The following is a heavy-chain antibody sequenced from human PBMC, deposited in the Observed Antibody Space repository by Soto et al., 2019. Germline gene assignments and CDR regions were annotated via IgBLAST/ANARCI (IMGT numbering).Heavy chain of an antibody. Sequence: HPGGSLRLSCAASGFTFSSYGMRWVRQAPGKGLEWVAAITGDGGSTYYADSVKGRFTISRDNSKNTLYLQMNSLRAEDTAVYYCASGYSGYSPYARYYYYGMDVWGQGTTVTVS. J-gene: IGHJ6*02. CDR2: ITGDGGST. V-gene: IGHV3-30*03. D-gene: IGHD5-12*01. CDR1: GFTFSSYG. CDR3: ASGYSGYSPYARYYYYGMDV.